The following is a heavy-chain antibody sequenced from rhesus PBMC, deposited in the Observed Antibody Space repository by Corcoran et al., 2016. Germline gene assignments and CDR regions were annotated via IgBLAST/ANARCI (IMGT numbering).Heavy chain of an antibody. D-gene: IGHD6-25*01. V-gene: IGHV4-99*02. CDR1: GYSTSSGYE. CDR2: IRGSSGFT. Sequence: QVQLQESGRGLVKPSETLSLPCAVSGYSTSSGYERGWIRQPPGKGLEYIGYIRGSSGFTYYNPSLKSRVTISKDTSKNQFSLKLTSVTAADTAVYYCGRGAAIDYWGQGVLVTVSS. CDR3: GRGAAIDY. J-gene: IGHJ4*01.